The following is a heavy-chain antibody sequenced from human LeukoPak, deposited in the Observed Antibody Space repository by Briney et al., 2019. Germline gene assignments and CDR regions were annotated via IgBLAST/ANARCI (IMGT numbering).Heavy chain of an antibody. CDR1: GFTFRSYA. Sequence: GGSLRLSCAASGFTFRSYAMTWVRQAPGKGLEWVSTISESGGRTDYADSVKGRFTISRDNSKNTAYLQMNSLKTEDTAVYYCTRIIDGYCSGGSCYAQGHYYYMDVWGKGTTVTVSS. V-gene: IGHV3-23*01. CDR3: TRIIDGYCSGGSCYAQGHYYYMDV. CDR2: ISESGGRT. J-gene: IGHJ6*03. D-gene: IGHD2-15*01.